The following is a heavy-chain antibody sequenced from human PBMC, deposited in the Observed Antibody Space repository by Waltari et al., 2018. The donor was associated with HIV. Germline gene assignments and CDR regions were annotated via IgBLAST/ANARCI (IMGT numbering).Heavy chain of an antibody. J-gene: IGHJ4*02. CDR1: GFTFSNLA. CDR2: FWSDGVEI. D-gene: IGHD6-6*01. V-gene: IGHV3-33*01. CDR3: ARGYSSSRWIPLYH. Sequence: QVQLVESVGGVVQPGTSLILSCAVSGFTFSNLAIPWVRQSPGKGLEWLAVFWSDGVEISYADSVKGRFTISKDSSQKTLYLHLTSLRAEDTALYYCARGYSSSRWIPLYHWGRGTLVTVSS.